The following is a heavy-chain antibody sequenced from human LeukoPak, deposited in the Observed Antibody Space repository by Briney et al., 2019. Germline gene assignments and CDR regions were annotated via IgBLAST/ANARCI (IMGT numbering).Heavy chain of an antibody. CDR1: GFSVSSDY. V-gene: IGHV3-53*01. D-gene: IGHD5-12*01. CDR3: ARGLSGYAWGY. J-gene: IGHJ4*02. Sequence: GGSLRLSCAASGFSVSSDYMIWVRQAPGKGLEWVSVIYSGGGTYYADSVKGRFTISRDNSKNTVYLQMNSLRAEDTAVYYCARGLSGYAWGYWGQGSLVTVPS. CDR2: IYSGGGT.